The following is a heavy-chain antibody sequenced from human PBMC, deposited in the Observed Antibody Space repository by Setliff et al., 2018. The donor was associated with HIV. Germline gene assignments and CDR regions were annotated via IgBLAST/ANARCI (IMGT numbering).Heavy chain of an antibody. V-gene: IGHV4-34*01. CDR1: GGSFSSYF. J-gene: IGHJ4*02. CDR2: TNHSGST. CDR3: ARERSLITVRRNFDS. Sequence: PSETLSLTCAVYGGSFSSYFWSWIRQPPRKGLEWIGETNHSGSTNYNPSLKSRVTISVDTSKNQFSLKLSSVTAADTAVYYCARERSLITVRRNFDSWGQGTLVTVSS. D-gene: IGHD1-1*01.